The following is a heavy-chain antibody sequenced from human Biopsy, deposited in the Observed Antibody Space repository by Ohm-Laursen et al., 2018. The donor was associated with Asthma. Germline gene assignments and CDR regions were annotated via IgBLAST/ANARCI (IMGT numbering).Heavy chain of an antibody. CDR3: ARGYSGTDRIVYYYSGLEV. D-gene: IGHD5-12*01. CDR1: GDSFNNFA. J-gene: IGHJ6*02. Sequence: SVKVSCKASGDSFNNFAISWVRQALGQGLEWMGGLIPVLGTPDHAQMFEGRVTITADESTSTAYMELSSLRSEDTAVYYCARGYSGTDRIVYYYSGLEVWGQGTTVTVSS. CDR2: LIPVLGTP. V-gene: IGHV1-69*13.